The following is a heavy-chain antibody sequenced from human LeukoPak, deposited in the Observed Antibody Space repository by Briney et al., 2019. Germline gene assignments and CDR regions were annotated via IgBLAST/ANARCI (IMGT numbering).Heavy chain of an antibody. CDR1: GGSFSGYY. Sequence: SETLSLTCAVYGGSFSGYYWSWIRQPPGKGLEWIGEINHSGSTNYNPSLKSRVTISVDTSKNQFSLKLSSVTAADTAVYYCARGALKYYRSGGSCYSAAWFDPWGQGTLVTVSS. CDR2: INHSGST. CDR3: ARGALKYYRSGGSCYSAAWFDP. J-gene: IGHJ5*02. D-gene: IGHD2-15*01. V-gene: IGHV4-34*01.